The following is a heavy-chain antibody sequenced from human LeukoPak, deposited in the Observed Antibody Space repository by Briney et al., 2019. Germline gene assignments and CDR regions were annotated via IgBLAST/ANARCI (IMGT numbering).Heavy chain of an antibody. CDR1: GGSISSYY. J-gene: IGHJ4*02. D-gene: IGHD3-10*01. V-gene: IGHV4-59*01. CDR3: ARDVRYYYGSGNVILFDY. Sequence: SSEALSLICTVSGGSISSYYWSWTRQPPGKGLEWIGYIYYSGSTNYNPSLKSRVTISVDTSKNQFSLKLSSVTAADTAVYYCARDVRYYYGSGNVILFDYWGQGTLVTVSS. CDR2: IYYSGST.